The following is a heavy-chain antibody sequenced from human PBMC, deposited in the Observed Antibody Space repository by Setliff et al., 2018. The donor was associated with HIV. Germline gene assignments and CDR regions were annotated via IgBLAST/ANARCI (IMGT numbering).Heavy chain of an antibody. V-gene: IGHV4-59*08. CDR3: ARQMPIPGIAITPVDY. CDR1: GDSIRGYY. Sequence: PSETLSLTCTVSGDSIRGYYWSWIRQPPGKGLEWMGYVFYTGFAAYNPSLKSRPTISVDTSKSQFSLTLTSVTAADTAVYYCARQMPIPGIAITPVDYWGQGALVTVS. J-gene: IGHJ4*02. D-gene: IGHD5-12*01. CDR2: VFYTGFA.